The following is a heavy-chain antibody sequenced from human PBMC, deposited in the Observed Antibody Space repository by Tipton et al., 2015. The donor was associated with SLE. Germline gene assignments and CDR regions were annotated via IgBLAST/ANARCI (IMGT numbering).Heavy chain of an antibody. CDR2: IYYSGST. CDR3: ARVSDYYDSSGCYPASYYFDY. J-gene: IGHJ4*02. V-gene: IGHV4-31*02. Sequence: LRLSCTVSGGSISSHYWSWIRQHPGKGLEWIGYIYYSGSTYYNPSLKRRVTISVDTSKNQFSLKLSSVTAADTAVYYCARVSDYYDSSGCYPASYYFDYWGQGTLVTVSS. CDR1: GGSISSHY. D-gene: IGHD3-22*01.